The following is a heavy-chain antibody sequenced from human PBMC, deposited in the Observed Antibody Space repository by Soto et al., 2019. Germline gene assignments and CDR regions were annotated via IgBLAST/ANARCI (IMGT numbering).Heavy chain of an antibody. J-gene: IGHJ4*02. CDR2: INAGPGDT. V-gene: IGHV1-3*01. D-gene: IGHD4-4*01. CDR1: GYSFISYG. Sequence: QLVQSGAEVKKPGASVRISCKASGYSFISYGIHWVRQAPGLRPEWMGWINAGPGDTEYSQRFQGRVTISRDTSASTVYMEMRSLKVEDTALYYCVTDYMRGREYWGQGTSVTVSS. CDR3: VTDYMRGREY.